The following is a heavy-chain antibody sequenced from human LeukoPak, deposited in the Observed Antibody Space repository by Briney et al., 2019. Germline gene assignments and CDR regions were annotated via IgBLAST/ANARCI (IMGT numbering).Heavy chain of an antibody. Sequence: GSLRLSCAGSGFTFNSYAMSWVRQTPGKGLEWVSGISGSGGSTYYADSVTGRFTVSRDNSKNTLYLQMDSLRAEDTAVYYCAKGITMIVVVTEYFQHWGQGTLVTVSS. CDR2: ISGSGGST. V-gene: IGHV3-23*01. D-gene: IGHD3-22*01. CDR3: AKGITMIVVVTEYFQH. J-gene: IGHJ1*01. CDR1: GFTFNSYA.